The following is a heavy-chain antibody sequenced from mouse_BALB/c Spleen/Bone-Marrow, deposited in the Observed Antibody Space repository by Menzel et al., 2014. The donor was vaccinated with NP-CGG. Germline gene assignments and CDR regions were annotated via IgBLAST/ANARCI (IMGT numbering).Heavy chain of an antibody. CDR2: IYPGNGDT. J-gene: IGHJ4*01. CDR3: ARGGYGNYLYYAMDY. CDR1: GYTFTNYN. V-gene: IGHV1-12*01. D-gene: IGHD2-10*02. Sequence: QSGAELVKPGASVKMSCKASGYTFTNYNMHWVKQTPGQGLEWIGAIYPGNGDTSYNQKFKGKATLTADKSSSTAYMQLSSLTSEDSAVYYCARGGYGNYLYYAMDYWGQGTSATVSS.